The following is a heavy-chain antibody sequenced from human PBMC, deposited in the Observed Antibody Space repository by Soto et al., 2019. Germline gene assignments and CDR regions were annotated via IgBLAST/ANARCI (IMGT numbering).Heavy chain of an antibody. CDR2: IIPIFGTA. CDR3: ALFGVVTMGYYYGMDV. Sequence: QVQLVQSGAEVKKPGSSVKVSCKASGGTFSSYAISWVRQAPGQGLEWMGGIIPIFGTANYAQKFQGRVTITADESTSTAYMELSSLRSEDTALYYCALFGVVTMGYYYGMDVWGQGTTVTVSS. D-gene: IGHD3-3*01. J-gene: IGHJ6*02. CDR1: GGTFSSYA. V-gene: IGHV1-69*12.